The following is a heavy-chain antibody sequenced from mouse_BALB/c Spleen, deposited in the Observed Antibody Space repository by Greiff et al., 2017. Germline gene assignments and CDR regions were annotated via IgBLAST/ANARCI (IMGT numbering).Heavy chain of an antibody. Sequence: EVKLMESGGGLVKPGGSLKLSCAASGFTFSSYAMSWVRQSPEKRLEWVAEISSGGSYTYYPDTVTGRFTISRDNAKNTLYLEMSSLRSEDTAMYYCARERDDYDGDYFDYWGQGTTLTVSS. J-gene: IGHJ2*01. CDR1: GFTFSSYA. CDR3: ARERDDYDGDYFDY. D-gene: IGHD2-4*01. CDR2: ISSGGSYT. V-gene: IGHV5-9-4*01.